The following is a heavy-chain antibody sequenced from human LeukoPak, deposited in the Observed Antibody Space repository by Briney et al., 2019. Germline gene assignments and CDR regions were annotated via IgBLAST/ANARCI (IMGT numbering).Heavy chain of an antibody. D-gene: IGHD5-12*01. Sequence: ASVKVSCKASGYTFTSYYMHWVRQAPGQGLEWMGWINPNSGGTNYAQKFQGRVTMTRDTSISTAYMELSRLRSDDTAVYYCARDRGGYDFVVDYWGQGTPVTVSS. J-gene: IGHJ4*02. V-gene: IGHV1-2*02. CDR2: INPNSGGT. CDR1: GYTFTSYY. CDR3: ARDRGGYDFVVDY.